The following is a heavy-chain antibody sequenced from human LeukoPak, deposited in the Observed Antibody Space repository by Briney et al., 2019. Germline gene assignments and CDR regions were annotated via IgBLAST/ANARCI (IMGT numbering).Heavy chain of an antibody. J-gene: IGHJ4*02. CDR3: ARGSFGVVIIPFDY. Sequence: SETLSLTCTVSGGSFSSYYWSWIRQPPGKGLEWIGYIYYSGSTNYNPSLKSRVTISVDTSKNQFSLKLSSVTAADTAVYYCARGSFGVVIIPFDYWGQGTLVTVSS. V-gene: IGHV4-59*01. D-gene: IGHD3-3*01. CDR1: GGSFSSYY. CDR2: IYYSGST.